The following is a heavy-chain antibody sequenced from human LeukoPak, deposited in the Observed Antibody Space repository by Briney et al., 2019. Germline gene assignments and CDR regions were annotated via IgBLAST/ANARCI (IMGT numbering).Heavy chain of an antibody. J-gene: IGHJ4*02. CDR2: INQDGSER. D-gene: IGHD3-10*01. CDR1: GFTFSSSW. CDR3: ARDRSTSGRQY. V-gene: IGHV3-7*01. Sequence: PGGSLRLSCAASGFTFSSSWMAWVRQVPGKGLEWVANINQDGSERHYVDSLKGRFTVSRDNAKNSLYLQMNTLRAEDTAVYYCARDRSTSGRQYWGQGTLVTVSS.